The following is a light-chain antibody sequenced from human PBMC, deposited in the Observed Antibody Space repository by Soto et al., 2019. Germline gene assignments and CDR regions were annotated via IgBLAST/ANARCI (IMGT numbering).Light chain of an antibody. J-gene: IGKJ5*01. Sequence: VLTQTQATLCLSPGERATLSCRASQSIRSNLAWYHQKPGQAPRLLIYGASTRATGIPGRFSGSGSGTEFTLTISSLQSEDFAVYYCQQYNDWLSIPFGQGTRLAI. CDR2: GAS. CDR3: QQYNDWLSIP. V-gene: IGKV3-15*01. CDR1: QSIRSN.